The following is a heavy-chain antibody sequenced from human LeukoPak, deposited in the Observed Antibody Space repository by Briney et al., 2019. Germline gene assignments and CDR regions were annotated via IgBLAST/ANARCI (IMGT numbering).Heavy chain of an antibody. CDR3: ARAHYGDYGEHYYYYYMDV. CDR1: GGIFSNYA. V-gene: IGHV1-69*13. Sequence: SVKVSCKASGGIFSNYAISWVRQAPGQGLEWMGGIIPIFGTANYAQKFQGRVTITADESTSTAYMELGSLRSEDKAVYYCARAHYGDYGEHYYYYYMDVWGKGTTVTISS. D-gene: IGHD4-17*01. CDR2: IIPIFGTA. J-gene: IGHJ6*03.